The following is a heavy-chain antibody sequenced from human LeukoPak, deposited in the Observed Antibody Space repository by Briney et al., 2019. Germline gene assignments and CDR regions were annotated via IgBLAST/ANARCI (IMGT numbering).Heavy chain of an antibody. V-gene: IGHV3-23*01. CDR2: ISAAGGST. D-gene: IGHD3-10*01. CDR3: AISGGIMIRGVHY. J-gene: IGHJ4*02. Sequence: GGSLRLSCAASGFTFSSYAMSWVRQTPGEGLEWVSGISAAGGSTDYADSVKGRFTISRDTSKNTLSLQMNSLRAEDTAVYYCAISGGIMIRGVHYWGQGTLVTVSS. CDR1: GFTFSSYA.